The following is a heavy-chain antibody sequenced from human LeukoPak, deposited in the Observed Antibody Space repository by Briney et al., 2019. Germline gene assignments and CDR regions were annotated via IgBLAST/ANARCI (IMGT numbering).Heavy chain of an antibody. J-gene: IGHJ4*02. CDR1: GFTFSSYW. CDR3: ARRAFSGSYSGYFDY. Sequence: PGGSLRLSCAASGFTFSSYWMHWVRQAPGKGLVWVSRINSDGSSTSYADSVKGRFTISRDNAKNTLYLQMNSLRAEDTAVYYCARRAFSGSYSGYFDYWGQGTLVTVS. CDR2: INSDGSST. D-gene: IGHD1-26*01. V-gene: IGHV3-74*01.